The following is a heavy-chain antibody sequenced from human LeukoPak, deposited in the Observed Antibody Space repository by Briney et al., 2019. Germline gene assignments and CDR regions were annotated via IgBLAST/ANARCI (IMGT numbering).Heavy chain of an antibody. CDR2: ISSSSSYI. CDR1: GFTLSTYS. J-gene: IGHJ4*02. CDR3: ARPRSSSWYYFDY. D-gene: IGHD6-13*01. V-gene: IGHV3-21*01. Sequence: GGSLRLSCAASGFTLSTYSMNWVRQAPGKGLEWVSSISSSSSYIYYADSVKGRFTISRDNAKNSLYLQMNSLRAEDTAVYYCARPRSSSWYYFDYWGQGTLVTVSS.